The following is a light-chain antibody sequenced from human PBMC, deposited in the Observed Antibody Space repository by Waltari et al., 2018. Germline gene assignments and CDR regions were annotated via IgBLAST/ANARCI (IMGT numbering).Light chain of an antibody. V-gene: IGKV4-1*01. CDR1: QSFLYSSNNKNY. Sequence: DIVMTQSPDSLAVSLGERATINCKSSQSFLYSSNNKNYLAWYQQKPGQPPKLLIYWASTRASGVPDRFSGSGSGTDFTLTISSLQAEDVAVYYCQHYYSTPRTFGGGTKVDIK. J-gene: IGKJ4*01. CDR2: WAS. CDR3: QHYYSTPRT.